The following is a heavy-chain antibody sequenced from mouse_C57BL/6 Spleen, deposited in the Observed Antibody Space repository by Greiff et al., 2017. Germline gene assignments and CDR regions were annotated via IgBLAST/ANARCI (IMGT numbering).Heavy chain of an antibody. Sequence: VQLQQSGAELARPGASVKLSCKASGYTFTSYGISWVKQRTGQGLEWIGEIYPRSGNTTYNEKFKGKATLTADKSTSTAYKELRSLTSEDSAVYFCARNCDRIYDVDYWGQGTTLTVCS. CDR1: GYTFTSYG. V-gene: IGHV1-81*01. D-gene: IGHD2-12*01. CDR3: ARNCDRIYDVDY. J-gene: IGHJ2*01. CDR2: IYPRSGNT.